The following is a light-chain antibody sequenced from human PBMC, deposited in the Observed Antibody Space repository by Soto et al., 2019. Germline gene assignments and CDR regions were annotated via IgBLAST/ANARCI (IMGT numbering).Light chain of an antibody. CDR1: XSVSSAY. CDR2: GAS. CDR3: QQYGSSPPSVT. V-gene: IGKV3-20*01. Sequence: EIVLTQSPGTLSLSPGERVTLXXRASXSVSSAYLAWYQQKRDQAPRLLXXGASNRATGIPDRFSGSGSGTDFTLTISRLEPEDFAVYYCQQYGSSPPSVTFGQGTRLEIK. J-gene: IGKJ5*01.